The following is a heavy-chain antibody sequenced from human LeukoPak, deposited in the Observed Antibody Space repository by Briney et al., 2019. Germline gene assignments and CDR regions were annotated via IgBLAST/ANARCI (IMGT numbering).Heavy chain of an antibody. V-gene: IGHV4-4*07. CDR3: ARGSRGFWR. CDR2: IYTSGST. D-gene: IGHD3-10*01. J-gene: IGHJ4*02. CDR1: GGSISSYY. Sequence: PSETLSLTCIVSGGSISSYYWSWIRQPAGKGLEWIGRIYTSGSTNCNPSLKSRVIMSVDTSKNRFSRKLSSVTAAGTAVYYCARGSRGFWRWGPVALVTVSS.